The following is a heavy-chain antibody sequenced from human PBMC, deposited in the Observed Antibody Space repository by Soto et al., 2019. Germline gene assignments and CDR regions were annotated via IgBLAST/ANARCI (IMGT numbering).Heavy chain of an antibody. J-gene: IGHJ6*02. Sequence: QVQLVQSGAEVKKPGSSVKVSCKASGGTFSSYAISWVRQAPGQGLEWMGGIIPIPGTANYAQKFQGRVTINADKYTSTAYMELSSLRSEDTAVYYCARSQGSSTSLEIYYYYYYGMDVWGQGTTVTVSS. D-gene: IGHD2-2*01. V-gene: IGHV1-69*06. CDR3: ARSQGSSTSLEIYYYYYYGMDV. CDR1: GGTFSSYA. CDR2: IIPIPGTA.